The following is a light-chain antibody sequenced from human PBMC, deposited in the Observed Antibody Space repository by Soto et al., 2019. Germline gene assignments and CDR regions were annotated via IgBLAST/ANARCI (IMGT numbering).Light chain of an antibody. J-gene: IGKJ2*01. CDR3: QQYNSYSYT. V-gene: IGKV1-5*03. CDR2: KAS. CDR1: QTISSW. Sequence: DIQMTQSPPTLSASVGDRVTITCRASQTISSWLAWYQQKPGKAPKLLIYKASSLERGVPSRFSGSGSGTEFTLTISSLQPDDFATYYCQQYNSYSYTFGQGTKLVIK.